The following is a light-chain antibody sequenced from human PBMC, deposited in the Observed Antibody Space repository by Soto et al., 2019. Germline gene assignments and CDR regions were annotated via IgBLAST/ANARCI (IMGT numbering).Light chain of an antibody. CDR3: SSYTSSSTV. CDR1: SSDVGGYNY. J-gene: IGLJ1*01. Sequence: QSVLTQPASVSGSPGQSSTISFTGTSSDVGGYNYVSWYQQHPGKAPKLMIYEVSNRPSGVSNRFSGSKSGNTASLTISGLQAEDEADYYCSSYTSSSTVFGTGTKVTVL. CDR2: EVS. V-gene: IGLV2-14*01.